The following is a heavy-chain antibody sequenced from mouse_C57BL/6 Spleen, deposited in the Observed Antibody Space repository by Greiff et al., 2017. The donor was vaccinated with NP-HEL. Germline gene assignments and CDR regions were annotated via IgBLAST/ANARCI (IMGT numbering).Heavy chain of an antibody. CDR3: ARGDLITTVVAERFAY. D-gene: IGHD1-1*01. V-gene: IGHV1-81*01. CDR1: GYTFTSYG. Sequence: QVQLKESGAELARPGASVKLSCKASGYTFTSYGISWVKQRTGQGLEWIGEIYPRSGNTYYNEKFKGKATLTADKSSSTAYMELRSLTSEDSAVYFCARGDLITTVVAERFAYWGQGTLVTVSA. CDR2: IYPRSGNT. J-gene: IGHJ3*01.